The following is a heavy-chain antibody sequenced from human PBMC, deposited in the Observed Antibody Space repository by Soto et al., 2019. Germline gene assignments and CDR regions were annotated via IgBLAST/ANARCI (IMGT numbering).Heavy chain of an antibody. Sequence: SETLSLTCAVSGGSISSSNWWSWVRQPPGKGLEWIGEIYHSGSTNYNPSLKSRVTISVDTSKNQFSLKLSSVTAADTAVYYCARDVQGGYGSDYWGQGTLVTVSS. CDR2: IYHSGST. V-gene: IGHV4-4*02. D-gene: IGHD3-10*01. CDR1: GGSISSSNW. J-gene: IGHJ4*02. CDR3: ARDVQGGYGSDY.